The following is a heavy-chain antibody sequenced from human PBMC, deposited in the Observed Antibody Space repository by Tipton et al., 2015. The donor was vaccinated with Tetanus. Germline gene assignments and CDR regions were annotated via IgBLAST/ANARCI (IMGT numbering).Heavy chain of an antibody. V-gene: IGHV4-30-2*06. CDR3: ARSHGSGGLLWFDS. Sequence: TLSLTCTVSGGSINNGAYTWSWIRQSPGKGLEWIGYIFHTGGTYYNPPLKSRVTISVDGPKNQFSLNLRSWTAADTAVYYCARSHGSGGLLWFDSWGQGTLVTVSS. CDR1: GGSINNGAYT. J-gene: IGHJ5*01. D-gene: IGHD3-10*01. CDR2: IFHTGGT.